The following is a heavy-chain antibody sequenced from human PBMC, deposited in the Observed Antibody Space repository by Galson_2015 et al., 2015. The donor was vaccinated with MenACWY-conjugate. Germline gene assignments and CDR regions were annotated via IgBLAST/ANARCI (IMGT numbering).Heavy chain of an antibody. CDR3: VRWGLAYAMDV. J-gene: IGHJ6*02. Sequence: SLRLSCAASRYIFSGYWMGWVRQAPGKGLDWVANIKPDGSDIECADSVKARITISRDNARNTLYLQMDSLRVEDTAVYYCVRWGLAYAMDVWAKGPRSPSP. D-gene: IGHD3-16*01. CDR2: IKPDGSDI. V-gene: IGHV3-7*03. CDR1: RYIFSGYW.